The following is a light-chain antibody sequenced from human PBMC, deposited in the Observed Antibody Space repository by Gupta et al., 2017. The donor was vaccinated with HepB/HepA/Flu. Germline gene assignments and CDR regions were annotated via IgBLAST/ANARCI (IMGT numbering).Light chain of an antibody. CDR1: SSDVGSSNL. V-gene: IGLV2-23*02. J-gene: IGLJ2*01. CDR2: EVN. CDR3: CSYAGSTTYVL. Sequence: QSALTQSASVSGSPRQSITISCTGASSDVGSSNLVSWYQQRPGKAPKLLIYEVNKRPSGVSNRFSGSKSGNTASLTISGLQAEDEAGYYCCSYAGSTTYVLFGGGTKLTVL.